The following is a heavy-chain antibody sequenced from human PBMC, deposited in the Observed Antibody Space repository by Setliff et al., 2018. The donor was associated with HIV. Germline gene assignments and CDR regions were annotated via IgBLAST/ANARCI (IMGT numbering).Heavy chain of an antibody. Sequence: GSLRLSCGASGISFGNHWMYWVRQAPGKGLVWVSRINADGSITDYADSVKGRFTISRDNAKNTLYMQMNSLRSDDTAVYYCARDEYIVVVPAPLPIDFWGQGALVTVSS. J-gene: IGHJ4*02. CDR2: INADGSIT. CDR3: ARDEYIVVVPAPLPIDF. CDR1: GISFGNHW. D-gene: IGHD2-2*01. V-gene: IGHV3-74*01.